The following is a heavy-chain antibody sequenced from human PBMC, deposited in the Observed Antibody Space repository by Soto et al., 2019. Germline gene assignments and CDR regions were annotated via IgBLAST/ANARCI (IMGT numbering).Heavy chain of an antibody. CDR2: INHSGST. V-gene: IGHV4-34*01. CDR1: YAFFSGCI. J-gene: IGHJ4*02. CDR3: ARLGYYDSSSFYAPFDV. D-gene: IGHD3-22*01. Sequence: EKQSVTSAVYYAFFSGCIWRWRRPPPGKGLEWIGEINHSGSTGYNPSLKSRVTISIDTSKSQFSLRLNSVTAADTAVYYCARLGYYDSSSFYAPFDVWALATLVIVS.